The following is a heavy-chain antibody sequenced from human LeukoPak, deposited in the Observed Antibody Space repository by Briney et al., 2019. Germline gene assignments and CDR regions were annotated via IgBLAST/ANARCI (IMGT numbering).Heavy chain of an antibody. J-gene: IGHJ4*02. CDR2: ISYDGSNK. Sequence: GGSLRLSCAASGFTFSSYAMHWVRQAPGKGLEWVAVISYDGSNKYYADSVKGRFTISRDNSKNTLYLQMNSLRAEDTAVYYCAKVAERAAGQQLAYFDYWGQGTLVTVSS. D-gene: IGHD6-13*01. CDR1: GFTFSSYA. V-gene: IGHV3-30*04. CDR3: AKVAERAAGQQLAYFDY.